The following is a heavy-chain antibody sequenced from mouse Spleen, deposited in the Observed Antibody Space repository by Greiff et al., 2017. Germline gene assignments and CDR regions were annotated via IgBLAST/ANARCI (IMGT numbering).Heavy chain of an antibody. J-gene: IGHJ1*01. CDR2: IDPEDGET. CDR3: ARERGLWLRRTGYFDV. D-gene: IGHD2-2*01. V-gene: IGHV14-2*01. Sequence: EVQLQQSGAELVKPGASVKLSCTASGFNITDYYMHWVKQRTEQGLEWIGRIDPEDGETKYAPKFQGKATITADTSSTTAYLQLSSLTSEDTVVYYCARERGLWLRRTGYFDVWGAGTTVTVSS. CDR1: GFNITDYY.